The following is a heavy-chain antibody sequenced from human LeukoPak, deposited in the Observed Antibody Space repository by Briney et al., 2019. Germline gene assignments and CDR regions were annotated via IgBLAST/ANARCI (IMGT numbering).Heavy chain of an antibody. Sequence: GGSLRLSCSASGFTFSSYVMLWVRHAPGKGLEYVSGISGDGSSTYFADSVKGRFTISRDNSKNTLYVQMTSLRGEDTAVYYCVYQVQGVVEWGQGTLVTVSS. J-gene: IGHJ4*02. CDR1: GFTFSSYV. CDR2: ISGDGSST. D-gene: IGHD2-15*01. CDR3: VYQVQGVVE. V-gene: IGHV3-64*05.